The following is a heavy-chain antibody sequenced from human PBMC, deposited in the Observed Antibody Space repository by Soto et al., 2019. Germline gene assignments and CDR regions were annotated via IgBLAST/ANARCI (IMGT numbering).Heavy chain of an antibody. CDR1: GFTLRNYA. CDR3: ARGRVYSSSWYGDY. V-gene: IGHV3-30-3*01. Sequence: QVHLVESGGGVVQPGRSLRLSCAASGFTLRNYAMHWVRQAPGEGLEWVAVISYDGDNKYYADSVKGRFTISRDNSKNTRFLQMNSLRAGDTAVYYCARGRVYSSSWYGDYWGQGTLVTVST. CDR2: ISYDGDNK. J-gene: IGHJ4*02. D-gene: IGHD6-13*01.